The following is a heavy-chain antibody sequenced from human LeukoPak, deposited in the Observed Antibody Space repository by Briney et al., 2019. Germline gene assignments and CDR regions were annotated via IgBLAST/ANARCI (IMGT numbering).Heavy chain of an antibody. D-gene: IGHD2-21*01. CDR2: ISTSGSTI. V-gene: IGHV3-48*03. CDR1: GYTFTGYY. CDR3: ARDGPAYSFEY. J-gene: IGHJ4*02. Sequence: SCKASGYTFTGYYMHWVRQAPGKGLEWVSYISTSGSTIYYADSVKGRFTFSRDNARNSLFLQMNRLRAEDTAVYYCARDGPAYSFEYWGQGTLVTVSS.